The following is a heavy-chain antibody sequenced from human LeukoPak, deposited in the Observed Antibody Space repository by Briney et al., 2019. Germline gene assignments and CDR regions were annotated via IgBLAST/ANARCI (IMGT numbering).Heavy chain of an antibody. Sequence: SVTVSLTASVFTFTSSTVQCVRQALGQPLEWIGWIVVGIDNTNYAQKFQERVTITRDMSTRTAYMEMSRLRSEETAVYYCAAETMTTVSTEDYWGQGTLVTVSS. CDR1: VFTFTSST. CDR3: AAETMTTVSTEDY. D-gene: IGHD4-17*01. CDR2: IVVGIDNT. V-gene: IGHV1-58*01. J-gene: IGHJ4*02.